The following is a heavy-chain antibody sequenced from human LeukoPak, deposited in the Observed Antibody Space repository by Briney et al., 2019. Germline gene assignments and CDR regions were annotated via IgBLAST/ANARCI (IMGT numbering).Heavy chain of an antibody. V-gene: IGHV3-23*01. CDR1: GFTFSSYA. CDR3: ARGGGIVATIGILELDY. CDR2: ISGSGGST. J-gene: IGHJ4*02. Sequence: GGSLRLSCAASGFTFSSYAMSWVRQAPGKGLEWVSAISGSGGSTYYADSVKGRFTISRDNSKNTLYLQVNSLRAEDTAVYYCARGGGIVATIGILELDYWGQGTLVTVSS. D-gene: IGHD5-12*01.